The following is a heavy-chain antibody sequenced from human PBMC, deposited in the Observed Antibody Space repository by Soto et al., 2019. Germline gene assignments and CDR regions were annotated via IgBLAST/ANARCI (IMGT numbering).Heavy chain of an antibody. CDR2: MNPNSGNT. CDR3: ARGNILTGYYTSLHYYYYYMDV. V-gene: IGHV1-8*01. CDR1: GYTFTSYD. Sequence: QVQLVQSGAEVKKPGASVKVSCKASGYTFTSYDINWVRQATGQGLEWMGWMNPNSGNTGYAQKIQGRVTMTRNTSISTAYMELSSLRSEDTAVYYCARGNILTGYYTSLHYYYYYMDVWGKGTTVTVSS. J-gene: IGHJ6*03. D-gene: IGHD3-9*01.